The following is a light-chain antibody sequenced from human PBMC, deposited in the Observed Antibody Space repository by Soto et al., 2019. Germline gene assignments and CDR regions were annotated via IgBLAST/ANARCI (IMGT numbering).Light chain of an antibody. CDR1: QSVSTN. CDR2: GAS. V-gene: IGKV3-15*01. J-gene: IGKJ1*01. Sequence: EIVMTQSPATRSVSPGERATLSSRASQSVSTNLVWYQQKPGQAPRLLIYGASTRATGVPGRFSGTGSGTEFTLTISSLQSEDSAVYYCQQYNHWWTFGQGTKVDI. CDR3: QQYNHWWT.